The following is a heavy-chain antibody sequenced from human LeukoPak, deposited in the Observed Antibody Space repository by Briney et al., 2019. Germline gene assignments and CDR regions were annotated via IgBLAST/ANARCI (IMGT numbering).Heavy chain of an antibody. CDR3: ARAGAYGDYGFDY. V-gene: IGHV1-46*01. CDR2: INPSGGST. Sequence: ASVKVSCKASGGTFSSYAISWVRQAPGQGLEWMGIINPSGGSTSYAQKFQGRVTMTRDMSTSTVYMELSSLRSEDTAVYYCARAGAYGDYGFDYWGQGTLVTVSS. J-gene: IGHJ4*02. D-gene: IGHD4-17*01. CDR1: GGTFSSYA.